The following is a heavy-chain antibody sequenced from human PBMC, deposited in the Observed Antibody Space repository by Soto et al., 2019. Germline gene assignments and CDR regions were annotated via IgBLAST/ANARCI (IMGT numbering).Heavy chain of an antibody. CDR3: ARDRLIVPAAHPYGMDV. CDR1: GGSISSVGYY. Sequence: TLSLTCTVSGGSISSVGYYWSWIRQHPGKGLEWIGYIYYSGSTYYNPSLKSRVTISVDTSKNQFSLKLSSVTAADTAVYYCARDRLIVPAAHPYGMDVWGQGTTVTVSS. CDR2: IYYSGST. V-gene: IGHV4-31*03. D-gene: IGHD2-2*01. J-gene: IGHJ6*02.